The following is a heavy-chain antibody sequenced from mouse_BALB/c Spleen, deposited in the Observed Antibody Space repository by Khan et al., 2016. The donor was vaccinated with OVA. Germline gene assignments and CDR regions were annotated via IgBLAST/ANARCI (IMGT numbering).Heavy chain of an antibody. CDR3: VNHGSSSVWFTY. CDR1: GYTFTSYW. Sequence: QVQLQQSGAELAKPGASVKMSCKASGYTFTSYWMHWVKQRPGQGLEWIGYINPSTDYTEYNQKFKDKATLTADKSSSTAYMQLTSLTSEDSAVYYCVNHGSSSVWFTYWGQGTLVTVSA. CDR2: INPSTDYT. D-gene: IGHD1-1*01. J-gene: IGHJ3*01. V-gene: IGHV1-7*01.